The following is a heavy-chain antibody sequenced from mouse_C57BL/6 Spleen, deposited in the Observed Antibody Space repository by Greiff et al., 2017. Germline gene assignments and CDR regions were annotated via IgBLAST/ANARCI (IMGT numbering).Heavy chain of an antibody. Sequence: VKLEESGPGLVQPSQSLSITCTVSGFSLTSYGVHWVRQSPGKGLAWLGVIVSGGSTDYNAAFISRRSISKDNSKSQVFFKMNSLQADDTAIYYCARALTTVVATYYAMDYWGQGTSDTVSS. CDR3: ARALTTVVATYYAMDY. J-gene: IGHJ4*01. D-gene: IGHD1-1*01. V-gene: IGHV2-2*01. CDR1: GFSLTSYG. CDR2: IVSGGST.